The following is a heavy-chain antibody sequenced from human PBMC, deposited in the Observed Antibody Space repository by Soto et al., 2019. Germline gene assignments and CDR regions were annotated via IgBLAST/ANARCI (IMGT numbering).Heavy chain of an antibody. CDR1: GFSLSTSGVG. Sequence: QITLKESGPTLVKPTQTLTLTCTFSGFSLSTSGVGVGWIRQPPGKALEWLALIYWDDDKRYSPSLKSRLTITKDTSKTQVVLTMTNMDPVDTATYYCAHSGTVTTHHYYYYGMDVWGQGTTVTVSS. J-gene: IGHJ6*02. CDR2: IYWDDDK. V-gene: IGHV2-5*02. CDR3: AHSGTVTTHHYYYYGMDV. D-gene: IGHD4-17*01.